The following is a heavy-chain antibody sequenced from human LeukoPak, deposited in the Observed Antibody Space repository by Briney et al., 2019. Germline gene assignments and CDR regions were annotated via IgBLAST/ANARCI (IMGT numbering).Heavy chain of an antibody. D-gene: IGHD3-3*01. CDR3: AKDGDLLRFLEWSWFDY. CDR1: GFTFSSYA. Sequence: RGSLRLSCAASGFTFSSYAMSWVRQAPGKGLEWVSAISGSGGSTYYADSVKGRFTISRDNSKNTLYLQMNSLRAEDTAVYYCAKDGDLLRFLEWSWFDYWGQGTLVTVSS. CDR2: ISGSGGST. J-gene: IGHJ4*02. V-gene: IGHV3-23*01.